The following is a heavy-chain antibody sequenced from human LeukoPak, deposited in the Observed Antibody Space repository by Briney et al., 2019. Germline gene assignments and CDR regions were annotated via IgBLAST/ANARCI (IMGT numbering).Heavy chain of an antibody. CDR2: INHRGST. V-gene: IGHV4-34*01. Sequence: KPSETLSLTCAVYGGSFSGYYWSWIRQPPGKGLEWIGEINHRGSTNYNPSLKSRVTISVDTSKNQFSLKLSSVTAADTAVYYCARLTAYYYMDVWGKGTTVTVSS. CDR1: GGSFSGYY. J-gene: IGHJ6*03. CDR3: ARLTAYYYMDV. D-gene: IGHD5-18*01.